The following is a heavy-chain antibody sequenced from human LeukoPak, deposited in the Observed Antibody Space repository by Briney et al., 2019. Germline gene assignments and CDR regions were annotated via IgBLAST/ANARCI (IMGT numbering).Heavy chain of an antibody. J-gene: IGHJ4*02. CDR2: ISSTSSYM. CDR1: GFTFSNYT. CDR3: ARDESSSWYWGSGY. Sequence: PGGSLRLSCAASGFTFSNYTMNWVRQAPGKGLEWVSSISSTSSYMYYADSVKGRFTVSRDNAKNSLFLQMNSLRAEDTAIYYCARDESSSWYWGSGYWGQGALVTVSS. D-gene: IGHD6-13*01. V-gene: IGHV3-21*01.